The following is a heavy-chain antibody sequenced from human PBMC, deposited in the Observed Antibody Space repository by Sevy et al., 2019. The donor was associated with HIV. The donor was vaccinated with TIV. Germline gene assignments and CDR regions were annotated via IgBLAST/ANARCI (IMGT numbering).Heavy chain of an antibody. CDR1: GFPFSSYA. CDR2: ISGSASST. D-gene: IGHD2-21*01. CDR3: AKDHIAVVGDAFDI. Sequence: GGSLRLSRTASGFPFSSYAMNWVRQAPGKGLEWVSAISGSASSTFYADSVKGRFTVSRDNSKNTLYLQMNSLRAEDTALYFCAKDHIAVVGDAFDIWGQGTKVTVSS. V-gene: IGHV3-23*01. J-gene: IGHJ3*02.